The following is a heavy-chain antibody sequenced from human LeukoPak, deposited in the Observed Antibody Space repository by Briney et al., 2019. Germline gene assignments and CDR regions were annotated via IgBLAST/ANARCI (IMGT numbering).Heavy chain of an antibody. CDR2: ISSSSSYI. V-gene: IGHV3-21*01. CDR1: GFTFSSYS. D-gene: IGHD3-22*01. Sequence: PGGSLRLSCAASGFTFSSYSMNWVRQAPGKGLEWVSSISSSSSYIYYADSVKGRFTISRDNAKNSLYLQMNSLRAEDTAVYYCARDFRALPDYYDSSAPDAFDIWGQGTMVTVSS. J-gene: IGHJ3*02. CDR3: ARDFRALPDYYDSSAPDAFDI.